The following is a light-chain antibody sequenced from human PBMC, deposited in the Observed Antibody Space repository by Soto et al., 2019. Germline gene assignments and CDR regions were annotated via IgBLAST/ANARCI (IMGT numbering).Light chain of an antibody. V-gene: IGLV1-40*01. CDR2: GNN. CDR3: QSHDSSLSADVV. Sequence: QSALTQPPSVSGAPGQRVTISCTGNSSNIGAGYAVNWYQQLPGTAPTLLIYGNNNRPSGVPDRFSASKSGTSASLAITGLQAEDEGDYYCQSHDSSLSADVVSGGGTKLTVL. CDR1: SSNIGAGYA. J-gene: IGLJ2*01.